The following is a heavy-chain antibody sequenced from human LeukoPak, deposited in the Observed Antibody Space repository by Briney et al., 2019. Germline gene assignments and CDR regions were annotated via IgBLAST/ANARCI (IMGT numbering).Heavy chain of an antibody. D-gene: IGHD6-19*01. CDR2: IYTSGST. CDR1: GGSINSYY. Sequence: SETLSLTCSVSGGSINSYYWSWIRPPAGKGLEWIGRIYTSGSTNYNPSLKSRVTMSVDTSKNQFSLKLSSVTAADTAVYYCARDCIAVAEYYFDYWGQGTLVTVSS. J-gene: IGHJ4*02. CDR3: ARDCIAVAEYYFDY. V-gene: IGHV4-4*07.